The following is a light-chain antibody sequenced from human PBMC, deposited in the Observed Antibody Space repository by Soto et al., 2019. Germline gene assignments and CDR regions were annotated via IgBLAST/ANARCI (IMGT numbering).Light chain of an antibody. Sequence: QSALTQPPSASGSPGQSVTISCTGTSSDIGAYNYVSWYQQHPGKAPKLMIHEVSKRPSGVPDRFSGSKSGNTASLTVSGLRAQHEADYYCSSYAGSNDRWVFGGGTKLTVL. CDR2: EVS. V-gene: IGLV2-8*01. J-gene: IGLJ3*02. CDR1: SSDIGAYNY. CDR3: SSYAGSNDRWV.